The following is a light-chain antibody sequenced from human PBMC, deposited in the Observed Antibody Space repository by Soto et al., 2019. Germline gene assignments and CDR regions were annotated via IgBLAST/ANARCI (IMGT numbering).Light chain of an antibody. CDR2: DAS. V-gene: IGKV3-11*01. J-gene: IGKJ4*01. CDR3: QQRSNWPPLT. CDR1: QSVSSY. Sequence: EIVLTQSPATLSLSPGERATLSCRASQSVSSYLAWYQQKPGQAPRLLIYDASNRATGIPARFSGSGSGTDYTLTISSIVPEDFAAYYCQQRSNWPPLTFGGGTKVEIK.